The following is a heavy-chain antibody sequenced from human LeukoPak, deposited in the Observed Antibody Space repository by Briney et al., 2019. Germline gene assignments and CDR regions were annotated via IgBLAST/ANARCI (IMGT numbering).Heavy chain of an antibody. CDR1: GFTFDDYA. D-gene: IGHD6-19*01. Sequence: GGSLPHSCAASGFTFDDYAMHWVRQTPGKGLEWVSLISGDGGNTYYADSLKGRFTISRDNSKNSLYLQMNSLRTEDTALYYRAKAHRTGERYSSDSCAFDYWGEGALFTVSS. CDR3: AKAHRTGERYSSDSCAFDY. V-gene: IGHV3-43*02. J-gene: IGHJ4*02. CDR2: ISGDGGNT.